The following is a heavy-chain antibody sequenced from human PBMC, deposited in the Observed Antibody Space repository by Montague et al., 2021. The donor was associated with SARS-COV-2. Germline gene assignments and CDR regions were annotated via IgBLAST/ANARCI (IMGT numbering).Heavy chain of an antibody. D-gene: IGHD6-19*01. Sequence: SLRLSCAASGFTFTPSSIYWVRQAPGKGLEWVAVISSDGSNKYFPDSVRGRFTISRDRSLNTVFLQMNTLRPEDTAVYYCAGAGVQDNGWYLSYFDHWGQGTLVTVSS. CDR1: GFTFTPSS. CDR3: AGAGVQDNGWYLSYFDH. J-gene: IGHJ4*03. V-gene: IGHV3-30*04. CDR2: ISSDGSNK.